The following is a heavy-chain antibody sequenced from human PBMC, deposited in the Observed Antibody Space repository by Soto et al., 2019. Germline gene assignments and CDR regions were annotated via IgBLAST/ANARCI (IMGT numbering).Heavy chain of an antibody. V-gene: IGHV3-30*18. CDR2: ISYDGSNK. Sequence: QVQLVESGGGVVQPGRSLRLSCAASGFTFSSYGMHWVRQAPGKGLEWVAVISYDGSNKYYADSVKGRFTISRDNSKKXLYLQMNSLRAEDTAVYYCAKVCSGWGYYYYVMDVWGQGTTVTVSS. CDR3: AKVCSGWGYYYYVMDV. J-gene: IGHJ6*02. CDR1: GFTFSSYG. D-gene: IGHD6-19*01.